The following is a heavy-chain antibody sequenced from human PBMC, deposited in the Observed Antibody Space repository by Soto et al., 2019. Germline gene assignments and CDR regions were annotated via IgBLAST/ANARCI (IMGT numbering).Heavy chain of an antibody. V-gene: IGHV2-5*02. D-gene: IGHD3-10*01. Sequence: ESGPTLVNPTQTLTLTCTFSGCSLSTSGVGVGWIRQPPGKALEWLALIYWDDDKRYSPSLKSRLTITKDTSKNQVVLTMTNMDPVDTATYYCAHTRLWFRELPYPFAYWVQGTLVTVSS. CDR2: IYWDDDK. CDR1: GCSLSTSGVG. CDR3: AHTRLWFRELPYPFAY. J-gene: IGHJ4*02.